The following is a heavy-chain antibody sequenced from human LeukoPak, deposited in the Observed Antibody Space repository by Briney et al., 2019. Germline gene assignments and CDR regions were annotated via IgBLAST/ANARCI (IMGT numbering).Heavy chain of an antibody. J-gene: IGHJ3*01. CDR1: GGSISSGGYY. CDR2: IYYSGST. Sequence: SQTLSLTCTVSGGSISSGGYYWSWIRQHPGKGLEWIGYIYYSGSTYYNPSLKSRVTISVDTSKNQFSLKLSSVTAADTAVYYCATVRKGYYYDSSGYRDWGQGTMVTVSS. V-gene: IGHV4-31*03. CDR3: ATVRKGYYYDSSGYRD. D-gene: IGHD3-22*01.